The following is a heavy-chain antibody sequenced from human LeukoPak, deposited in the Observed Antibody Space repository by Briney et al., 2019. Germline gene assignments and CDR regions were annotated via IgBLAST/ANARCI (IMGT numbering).Heavy chain of an antibody. D-gene: IGHD6-19*01. V-gene: IGHV3-23*01. J-gene: IGHJ4*02. Sequence: PGGSLRLSCAASGFTFSSYAMSWVRQAPGKGLEWVSAISGSGGSTYYADSVKGRFTISRDNSKNTLYLQMNSLRAEDTAVYYCAKGGIKGSGWYVGYWGQGTLVTVSP. CDR1: GFTFSSYA. CDR3: AKGGIKGSGWYVGY. CDR2: ISGSGGST.